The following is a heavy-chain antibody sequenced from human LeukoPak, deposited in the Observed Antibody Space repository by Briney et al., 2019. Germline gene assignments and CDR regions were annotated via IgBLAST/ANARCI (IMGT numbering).Heavy chain of an antibody. CDR2: IYYSGST. CDR1: GGSISSSSYY. J-gene: IGHJ3*02. CDR3: ARTYDSSGEQTVPDAFDI. D-gene: IGHD3-22*01. Sequence: SETLSLTCTVSGGSISSSSYYWGWIRQPPGNGLEWIGSIYYSGSTYYNPSLKSRVTISVDTSKNQFSLKLSSVTAADTAVYYCARTYDSSGEQTVPDAFDIWGQGTMVTVSS. V-gene: IGHV4-39*01.